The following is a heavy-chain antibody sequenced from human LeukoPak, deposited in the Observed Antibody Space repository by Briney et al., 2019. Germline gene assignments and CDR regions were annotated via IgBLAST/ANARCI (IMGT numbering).Heavy chain of an antibody. CDR3: ARHVLGIRTFDS. CDR2: IYYSGST. J-gene: IGHJ4*02. D-gene: IGHD2-8*02. Sequence: PSETLSLTCTVSGCSISSYYWSWIRQPPGKGLEWIGYIYYSGSTNYNPSLKSRVTISVDTSKNQFSLKLTSVTAADTAFYYCARHVLGIRTFDSWGQGTLVTVSS. CDR1: GCSISSYY. V-gene: IGHV4-59*08.